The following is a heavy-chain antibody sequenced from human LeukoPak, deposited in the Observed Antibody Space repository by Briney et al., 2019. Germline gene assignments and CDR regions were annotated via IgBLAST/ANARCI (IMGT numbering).Heavy chain of an antibody. CDR2: ISANGGST. Sequence: GGSLRLSCAASGFTFSNSAMSWVRQAPGKGLEWVSGISANGGSTYYADSVKGRFTISRDNSKSTLYLQMNSLRAEDTAVYYCARVDWGAGYYFDYWGQGTLVTVSS. J-gene: IGHJ4*02. CDR1: GFTFSNSA. D-gene: IGHD3-16*01. CDR3: ARVDWGAGYYFDY. V-gene: IGHV3-23*01.